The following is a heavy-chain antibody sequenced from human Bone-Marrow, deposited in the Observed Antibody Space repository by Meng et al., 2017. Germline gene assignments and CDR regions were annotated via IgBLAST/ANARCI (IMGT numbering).Heavy chain of an antibody. V-gene: IGHV3-48*03. D-gene: IGHD3-9*01. CDR1: GFTFSTYE. Sequence: GESLKISCAASGFTFSTYEMNWVRQAPGKGLEWVSYISSSGSGIYYADSVKGRFTISRDNAENSLYLQMNSLRAEDTAVYYCARGTYYDILTGYPRGYYYGMDVWGQGTTVTVSS. CDR3: ARGTYYDILTGYPRGYYYGMDV. CDR2: ISSSGSGI. J-gene: IGHJ6*02.